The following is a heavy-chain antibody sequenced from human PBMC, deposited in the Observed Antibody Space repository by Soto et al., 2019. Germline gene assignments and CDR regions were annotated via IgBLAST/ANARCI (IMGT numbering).Heavy chain of an antibody. CDR3: AKRYYDTSDYYTFDY. D-gene: IGHD3-22*01. V-gene: IGHV5-51*01. J-gene: IGHJ4*02. Sequence: PGESLKISCKGSGYSFTSYWISWVRQMPGKGLEWMGITYPGDSGTRYSPSFQGQVTISADKSISTAYLQWSSLKASDTATYFCAKRYYDTSDYYTFDYWGQGTLVTVSS. CDR2: TYPGDSGT. CDR1: GYSFTSYW.